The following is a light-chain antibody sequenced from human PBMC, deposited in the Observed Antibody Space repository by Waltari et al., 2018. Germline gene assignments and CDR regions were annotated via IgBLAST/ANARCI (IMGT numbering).Light chain of an antibody. CDR3: RQLATYPIT. V-gene: IGKV1-9*01. CDR1: QGINTY. CDR2: ASS. J-gene: IGKJ5*01. Sequence: IQLTQSPSSLSTSVGDRVTITCRARQGINTYLAWYQQKSGKAPKLLIYASSTLQSGVPSRFSGSGSGTDVTLTISSRQAEDFATYCCRQLATYPITSGQWRRL.